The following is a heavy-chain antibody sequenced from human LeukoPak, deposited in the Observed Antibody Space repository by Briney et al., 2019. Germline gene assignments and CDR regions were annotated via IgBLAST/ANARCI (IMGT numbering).Heavy chain of an antibody. V-gene: IGHV3-66*01. Sequence: GGSLRLSCAASGFTVSSNYMSWVRQAPGKGLEWVSVIYSGGSTYYADSVKGRFTISRDNSKNTLYLQMNSLRAEDTAVYYCARAKFDSSGYYYRGFDIWGQGTMVTVSS. J-gene: IGHJ3*02. CDR1: GFTVSSNY. CDR2: IYSGGST. CDR3: ARAKFDSSGYYYRGFDI. D-gene: IGHD3-22*01.